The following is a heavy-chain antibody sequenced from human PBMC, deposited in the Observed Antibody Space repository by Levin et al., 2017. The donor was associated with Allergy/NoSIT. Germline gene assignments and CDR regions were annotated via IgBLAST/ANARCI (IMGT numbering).Heavy chain of an antibody. D-gene: IGHD3-3*01. Sequence: GESLKISCAASGFTFSSYWMHWVRQAPGKGLVWVSRINSDGSSTSYADSVKGRFTISRDNAKNTLYLQMNSLRAEDTAVYYCARPGTYYDFWSGYYDAFDIWGQGTMVTVSS. V-gene: IGHV3-74*01. CDR1: GFTFSSYW. J-gene: IGHJ3*02. CDR2: INSDGSST. CDR3: ARPGTYYDFWSGYYDAFDI.